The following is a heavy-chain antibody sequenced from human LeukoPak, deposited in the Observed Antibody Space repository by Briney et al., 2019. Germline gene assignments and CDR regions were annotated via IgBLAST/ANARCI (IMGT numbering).Heavy chain of an antibody. CDR1: GFTFSSYD. V-gene: IGHV3-13*04. D-gene: IGHD6-13*01. CDR2: IDTAGDT. J-gene: IGHJ4*02. Sequence: GGSLRLSCAASGFTFSSYDMYWVRQATGKGLEWVSPIDTAGDTYYPASVKGRFTISRDNSRNTLFLQMDSLRPEDTAVYYCAKEGTARISTWYDNWGQGTLVTVSS. CDR3: AKEGTARISTWYDN.